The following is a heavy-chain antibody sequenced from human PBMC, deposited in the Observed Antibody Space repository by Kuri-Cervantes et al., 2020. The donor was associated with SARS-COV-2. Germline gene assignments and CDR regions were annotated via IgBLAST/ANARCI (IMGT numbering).Heavy chain of an antibody. Sequence: SETLSLTCIVSGVAIDSNSYYWVWIRQAPGKGLEWIGGIYYSGSTYHNPSLKRRVTMSADTSKNQFSLKLSSVTAADTAVYYCARARSAFGESKGDYYYYMDVWGKGTTVTVSS. J-gene: IGHJ6*03. CDR1: GVAIDSNSYY. CDR2: IYYSGST. V-gene: IGHV4-39*01. D-gene: IGHD3-10*01. CDR3: ARARSAFGESKGDYYYYMDV.